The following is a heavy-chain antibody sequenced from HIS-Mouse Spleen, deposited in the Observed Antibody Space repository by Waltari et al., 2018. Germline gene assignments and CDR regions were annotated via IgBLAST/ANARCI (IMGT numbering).Heavy chain of an antibody. V-gene: IGHV4-38-2*02. Sequence: QVQLQESGPGLVKPSETLSLTCTVSGYSISRGYYLGWIRQPPGKGLEWIGSIYHSGSTYYNPSLKSRVTISVDTSKNQFSLKLSSVTAADTAVYYCARVLGGATSDYWGQGTLVTVSS. CDR1: GYSISRGYY. J-gene: IGHJ4*02. CDR3: ARVLGGATSDY. CDR2: IYHSGST. D-gene: IGHD1-26*01.